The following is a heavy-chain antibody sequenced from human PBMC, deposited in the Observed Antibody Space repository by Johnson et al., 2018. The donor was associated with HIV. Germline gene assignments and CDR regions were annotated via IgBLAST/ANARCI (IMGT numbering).Heavy chain of an antibody. CDR2: ISYDGSNK. CDR3: AKDQNRDDAFDI. Sequence: VQLVESGGGVVRPGGSLKLSCAASGFTFSSYAIHWVRQAPGNGLEWVAVISYDGSNKYYADSVKGRFTISRDNSKNTLYLQMISLRAEDTAVYYCAKDQNRDDAFDIWGQGTMVTVSS. V-gene: IGHV3-30-3*01. CDR1: GFTFSSYA. D-gene: IGHD1-14*01. J-gene: IGHJ3*02.